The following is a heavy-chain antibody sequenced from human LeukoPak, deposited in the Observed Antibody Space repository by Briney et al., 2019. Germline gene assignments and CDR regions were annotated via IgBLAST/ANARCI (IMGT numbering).Heavy chain of an antibody. CDR2: IYSGGST. Sequence: GGSLRLSCAASGSTVSSNYMSRVRQAPGKGLEWVSVIYSGGSTYYADSVKGRFTISRDNSKNTLYLQMNSLRAEDTAVYYCARDYYDSSGYYGFDYWGQGTLVTVSS. V-gene: IGHV3-66*01. J-gene: IGHJ4*02. D-gene: IGHD3-22*01. CDR3: ARDYYDSSGYYGFDY. CDR1: GSTVSSNY.